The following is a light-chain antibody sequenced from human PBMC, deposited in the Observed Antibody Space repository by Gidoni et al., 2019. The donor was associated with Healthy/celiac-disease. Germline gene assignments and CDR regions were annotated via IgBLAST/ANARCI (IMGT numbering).Light chain of an antibody. CDR1: QSVLYSSNNKNY. V-gene: IGKV4-1*01. CDR2: WAS. J-gene: IGKJ1*01. CDR3: QQYYSTPPT. Sequence: AVSLGERATINCKSSQSVLYSSNNKNYLAWYQQKPGQPPKLLIYWASTRESGVPDRFSGSGSGTDFTLTISSLQAEDVAVYYCQQYYSTPPTFGQXTKVEIK.